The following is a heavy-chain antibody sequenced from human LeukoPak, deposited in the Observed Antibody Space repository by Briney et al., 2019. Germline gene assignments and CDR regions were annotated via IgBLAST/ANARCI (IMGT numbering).Heavy chain of an antibody. D-gene: IGHD3-22*01. Sequence: SQTLSLTCTVSGASINSGGFYWSWIRQHPGKGLEYNGYIFYTGNTNYNPSLKSRVTISLDTSKNQFSLKLNSVTAADTAVYYCARSRGSSGFSWGQGTLVTVSS. J-gene: IGHJ5*02. CDR3: ARSRGSSGFS. CDR2: IFYTGNT. CDR1: GASINSGGFY. V-gene: IGHV4-31*03.